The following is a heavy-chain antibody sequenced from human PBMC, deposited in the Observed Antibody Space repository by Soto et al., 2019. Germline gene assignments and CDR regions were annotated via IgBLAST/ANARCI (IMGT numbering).Heavy chain of an antibody. D-gene: IGHD3-3*01. CDR2: IYYSGST. V-gene: IGHV4-39*02. Sequence: SETMSLTCTVSDGSISSSSYYWGRIRQPPGKGLEWIGSIYYSGSTYYNPSLKSRVTISVDTSKNQFSLKLSSVTAADTAVYYCARDLYDFWSGTIDYWGQGTLVTVSS. CDR3: ARDLYDFWSGTIDY. J-gene: IGHJ4*02. CDR1: DGSISSSSYY.